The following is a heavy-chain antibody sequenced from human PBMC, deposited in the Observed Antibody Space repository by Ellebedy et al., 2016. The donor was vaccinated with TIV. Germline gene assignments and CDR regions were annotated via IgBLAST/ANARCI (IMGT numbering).Heavy chain of an antibody. D-gene: IGHD6-19*01. V-gene: IGHV3-7*01. CDR2: IKQDGSEK. J-gene: IGHJ5*02. CDR1: GFTFSSYA. CDR3: AGWRGSGFDP. Sequence: GESLKISXAASGFTFSSYAMHWVRQAPGKGLEWVANIKQDGSEKYYVDSVKGRFTISRDNAKNSLYLQMNSLRAEDTAVYYCAGWRGSGFDPWGQGTLVTVSS.